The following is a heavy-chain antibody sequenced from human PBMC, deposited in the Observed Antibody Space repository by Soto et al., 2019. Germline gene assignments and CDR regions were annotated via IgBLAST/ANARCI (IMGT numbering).Heavy chain of an antibody. Sequence: SVKVSCKASGGTFSSYAISWVRQAPGQGLEWMGGIIPIFGTANYAQKFQGRVTITADESTSTAYMELSSLRSEDTAVYYCARSGYCSSTSCYAYWFDPWGQGTLVTVSS. V-gene: IGHV1-69*13. CDR1: GGTFSSYA. J-gene: IGHJ5*02. CDR2: IIPIFGTA. D-gene: IGHD2-2*01. CDR3: ARSGYCSSTSCYAYWFDP.